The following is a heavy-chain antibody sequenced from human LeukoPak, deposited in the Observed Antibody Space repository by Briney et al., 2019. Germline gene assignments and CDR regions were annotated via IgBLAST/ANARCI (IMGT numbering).Heavy chain of an antibody. J-gene: IGHJ5*02. CDR1: GYTFTSYD. CDR2: MNPNSGNT. CDR3: ARRLMGYCSSTSCSPGGFDP. V-gene: IGHV1-8*01. D-gene: IGHD2-2*01. Sequence: ASVKVSCKASGYTFTSYDINWVRQATGQGLEWMGWMNPNSGNTGYAQKFQGRVTMTRNTSISTTYMELSSLRSEDTAVYYCARRLMGYCSSTSCSPGGFDPWGQGTLVTVSS.